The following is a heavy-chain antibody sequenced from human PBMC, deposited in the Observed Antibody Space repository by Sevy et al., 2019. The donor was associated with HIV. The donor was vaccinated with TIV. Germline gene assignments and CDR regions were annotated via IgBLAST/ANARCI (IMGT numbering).Heavy chain of an antibody. D-gene: IGHD6-25*01. V-gene: IGHV3-30*03. CDR1: GFDFNRYG. CDR2: LSYDGSTK. Sequence: GGSLRLSCAASGFDFNRYGMHWVRQAPGKGLEWVAVLSYDGSTKYYADSVKGRFTISRDNSKNTLYLQINTVRTEDTAVYYCARGHAAAAVFDYWGQGSLVTVSS. CDR3: ARGHAAAAVFDY. J-gene: IGHJ4*02.